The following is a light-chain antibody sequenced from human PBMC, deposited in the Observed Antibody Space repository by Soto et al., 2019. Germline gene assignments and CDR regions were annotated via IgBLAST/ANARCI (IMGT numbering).Light chain of an antibody. V-gene: IGLV2-14*01. CDR2: DVS. Sequence: QSALTQPASVSGSPGQSITISCTGTSSDVGGYNYVSWYQQHTGKAPKLMIYDVSNRTSGVSNRFSGSKSGNTASLTISGPKAEDEAEYYCSSYTGSSTYVVFGGGTKLTVL. J-gene: IGLJ2*01. CDR1: SSDVGGYNY. CDR3: SSYTGSSTYVV.